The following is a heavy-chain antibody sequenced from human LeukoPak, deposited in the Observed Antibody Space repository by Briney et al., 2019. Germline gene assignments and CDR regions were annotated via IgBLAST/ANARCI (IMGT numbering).Heavy chain of an antibody. Sequence: ASVKVSCKASGYTFTSYGISWVRQAPGQGLEWMGWISASNGNTNYAQKLQGRVTMTTATSTSTAYMELRSLRSDDTSVDYCAGSIAAAGTSPRGWFDPWGQGTLVTVSS. D-gene: IGHD6-13*01. V-gene: IGHV1-18*01. CDR1: GYTFTSYG. J-gene: IGHJ5*02. CDR2: ISASNGNT. CDR3: AGSIAAAGTSPRGWFDP.